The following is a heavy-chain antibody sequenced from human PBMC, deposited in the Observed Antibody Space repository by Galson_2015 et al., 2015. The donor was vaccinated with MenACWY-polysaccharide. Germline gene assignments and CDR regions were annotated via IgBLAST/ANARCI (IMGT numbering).Heavy chain of an antibody. CDR1: GDSVSSNTAA. V-gene: IGHV6-1*01. CDR3: VRGGAAASRLFDP. Sequence: CAISGDSVSSNTAAWNWIRQTPSRGLEWLGRTYYRSNWSSDYALSVRGRITINADTSKNQFSLQLNSVTPEDTAAYYCVRGGAAASRLFDPWGQGTLVTVSS. CDR2: TYYRSNWSS. J-gene: IGHJ5*02. D-gene: IGHD2-15*01.